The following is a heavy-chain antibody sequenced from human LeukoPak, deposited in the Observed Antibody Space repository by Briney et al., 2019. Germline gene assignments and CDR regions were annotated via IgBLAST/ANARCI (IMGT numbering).Heavy chain of an antibody. CDR1: GYTFTSYY. D-gene: IGHD6-13*01. CDR3: ARFEEAAAGTYFDY. CDR2: INPNSGGT. V-gene: IGHV1-2*04. Sequence: ASVKVSCKASGYTFTSYYMHWVRQAPGQGLEWMGWINPNSGGTNYAQKFQGWVTMTRDTSISTAYMELSRLRSDDTAVYYCARFEEAAAGTYFDYWGQGTLVTVSS. J-gene: IGHJ4*02.